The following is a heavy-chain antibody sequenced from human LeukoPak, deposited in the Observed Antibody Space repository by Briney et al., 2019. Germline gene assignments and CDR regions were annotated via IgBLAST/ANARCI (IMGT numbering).Heavy chain of an antibody. CDR3: AKSYSNGYLFDY. Sequence: GGSLRLSCAASGFTFNAYAMSWVRQAPGKGLEWVSAISGSGGSTYYADSVKGRFTISRDNSKNTLYLQMNSLRAEDTAIYYCAKSYSNGYLFDYWGQGTLVTVSS. CDR2: ISGSGGST. CDR1: GFTFNAYA. V-gene: IGHV3-23*01. D-gene: IGHD4-11*01. J-gene: IGHJ4*02.